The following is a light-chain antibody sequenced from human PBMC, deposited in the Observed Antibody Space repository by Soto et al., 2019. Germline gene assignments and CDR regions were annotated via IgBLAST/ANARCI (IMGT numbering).Light chain of an antibody. CDR3: QQYNNWPPRFT. V-gene: IGKV3-15*01. J-gene: IGKJ3*01. CDR1: QSVSNN. CDR2: GAS. Sequence: EIVLTQSPGTLSLSPGERATLSCRASQSVSNNYLAWYQQKPGQAPRLLIYGASTRATGIPARFSGSGSGTEFTLTISSLQSEDFAVYYCQQYNNWPPRFTFGPGTKVDN.